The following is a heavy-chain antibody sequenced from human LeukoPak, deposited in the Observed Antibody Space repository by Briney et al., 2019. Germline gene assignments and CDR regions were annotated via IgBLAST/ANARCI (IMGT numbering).Heavy chain of an antibody. CDR3: ARRYYYNLGSFPFDY. V-gene: IGHV4-34*01. CDR1: GGPFSGYF. Sequence: SETLSLTCAVSGGPFSGYFWSWIRQSSGKGLEWIGEIHNSGTTNYNPSLNSRVTISEDTSKNQFYLNLSSVTAADTAVYYCARRYYYNLGSFPFDYWGQGTLVTVSS. D-gene: IGHD3-10*01. CDR2: IHNSGTT. J-gene: IGHJ4*02.